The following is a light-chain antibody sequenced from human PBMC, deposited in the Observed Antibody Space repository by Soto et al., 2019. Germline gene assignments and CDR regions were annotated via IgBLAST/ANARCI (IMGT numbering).Light chain of an antibody. V-gene: IGKV1-5*01. CDR3: QQYNSYSGT. CDR1: QSISSW. CDR2: DAS. J-gene: IGKJ1*01. Sequence: IPMTQSPSTLAASLGDRGTTTCRASQSISSWLAWYQQKPGKAPKLLIYDASSLESGVPSRFSGSGSGTEFTLTISSLQPDDFATYYCQQYNSYSGTFGQGPKVDI.